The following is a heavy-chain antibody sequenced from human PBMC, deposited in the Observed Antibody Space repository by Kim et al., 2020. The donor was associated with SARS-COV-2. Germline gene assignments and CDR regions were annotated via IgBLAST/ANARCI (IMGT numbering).Heavy chain of an antibody. CDR1: GGSFSGYY. V-gene: IGHV4-34*01. D-gene: IGHD3-10*01. CDR3: ARVGGSGKSMNWFDP. Sequence: SETLSLTCAVYGGSFSGYYWSWIRQPPGKGLEWIGEINHSGSTNYNPSLKSRVTISVDTSKNQFSLKLSSVTAADTAVYYCARVGGSGKSMNWFDPWGQGTLVTVSS. CDR2: INHSGST. J-gene: IGHJ5*02.